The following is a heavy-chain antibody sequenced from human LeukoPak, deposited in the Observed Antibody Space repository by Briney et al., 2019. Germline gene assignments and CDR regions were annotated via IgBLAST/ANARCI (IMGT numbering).Heavy chain of an antibody. CDR1: GFMFSSNW. CDR2: IKEDGTET. V-gene: IGHV3-7*03. J-gene: IGHJ4*02. D-gene: IGHD5-24*01. Sequence: TGGSLRLSCAASGFMFSSNWMSWVRLAPGKGLEWVANIKEDGTETYYVDSVKGRFTISRDNAKNPLYLQMNSLRVEDTAVYYCAKEGRSLQTYWGQGTLVTVSS. CDR3: AKEGRSLQTY.